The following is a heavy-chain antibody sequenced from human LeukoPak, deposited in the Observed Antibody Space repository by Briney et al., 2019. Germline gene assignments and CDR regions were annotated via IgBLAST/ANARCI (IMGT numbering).Heavy chain of an antibody. V-gene: IGHV5-51*01. CDR3: ARRKYSSSWYNAFDI. CDR2: IYPGDSDT. CDR1: GYNLTNYW. Sequence: GESLKISCKGSGYNLTNYWIGWVRQMPGEGLEWMGIIYPGDSDTRYSPSFQGQVTISADKSASTAYLQWSSLKASDTALYYCARRKYSSSWYNAFDIWGQGTMVTVSS. J-gene: IGHJ3*02. D-gene: IGHD6-13*01.